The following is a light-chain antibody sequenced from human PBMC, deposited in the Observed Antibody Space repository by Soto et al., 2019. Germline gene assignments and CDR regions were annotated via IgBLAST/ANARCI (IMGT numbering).Light chain of an antibody. CDR2: GAS. Sequence: DIVMTQSPATLSVSPGEGATLSCRASQSVSTNVAWYQQKPGQAPRLLIHGASTRATGIPGRFSGSGSGTESGTEFTLTISGLQSEDFAVYYCEQYNNWPRTFGQGTKVEIK. V-gene: IGKV3-15*01. CDR3: EQYNNWPRT. J-gene: IGKJ1*01. CDR1: QSVSTN.